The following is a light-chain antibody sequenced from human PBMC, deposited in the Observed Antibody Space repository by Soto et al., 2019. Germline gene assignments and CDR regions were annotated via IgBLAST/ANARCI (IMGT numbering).Light chain of an antibody. CDR3: SSYAGSNNLGV. V-gene: IGLV2-8*01. J-gene: IGLJ2*01. Sequence: QSALTHPPSASGSPGQSVTISCTGTSRDVGGYNYVSWYQQHPGKAPKLMIYEVSKRPSGVPDRFSGSKSGNTASLTVSGLQAEDEADYYCSSYAGSNNLGVFGGGTKLTVL. CDR1: SRDVGGYNY. CDR2: EVS.